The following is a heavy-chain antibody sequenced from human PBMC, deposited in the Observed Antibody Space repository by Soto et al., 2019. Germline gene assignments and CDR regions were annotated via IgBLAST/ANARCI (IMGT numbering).Heavy chain of an antibody. CDR1: GGSISSAGYY. CDR2: VFYSGST. CDR3: ARWTGMVSGQHYYGMDV. J-gene: IGHJ6*02. Sequence: SETLSLTCTVSGGSISSAGYYWSWIRQHPGKGLEWIGYVFYSGSTYYNPSLKSRVTISVDTSKNQFSLKLTSVTAADTAVYYCARWTGMVSGQHYYGMDVWGQGTTVTVSS. D-gene: IGHD5-18*01. V-gene: IGHV4-31*03.